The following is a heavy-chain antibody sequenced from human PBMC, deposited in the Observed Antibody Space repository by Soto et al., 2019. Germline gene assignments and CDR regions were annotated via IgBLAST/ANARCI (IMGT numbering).Heavy chain of an antibody. Sequence: QVQLQESGPGLVKPSQTLSLTCTVSGGSISSGAYYWSWIRQPPGNVLEWIGYIYYSGSTYYNPSLKSRVTISVDTSKNQFALKLSSVTAADTAVYYCARDSYYYDSSGYYWGQGTLVTVSS. CDR3: ARDSYYYDSSGYY. D-gene: IGHD3-22*01. CDR2: IYYSGST. V-gene: IGHV4-30-4*01. CDR1: GGSISSGAYY. J-gene: IGHJ4*02.